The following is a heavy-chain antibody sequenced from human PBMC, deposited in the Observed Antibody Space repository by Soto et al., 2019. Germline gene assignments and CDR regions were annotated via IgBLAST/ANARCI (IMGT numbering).Heavy chain of an antibody. CDR3: AKDRLTTAMVLWYYYYGMDV. Sequence: PGGSLRLSCAASGFTFSSYGMHWVRQAPGKGLEWVAVISYDGSNKYYADSVKGRFTISRDNSKNTLYLQMNSLRAEDTAVYYCAKDRLTTAMVLWYYYYGMDVWGQGTTVTVSS. D-gene: IGHD5-18*01. CDR2: ISYDGSNK. CDR1: GFTFSSYG. J-gene: IGHJ6*02. V-gene: IGHV3-30*18.